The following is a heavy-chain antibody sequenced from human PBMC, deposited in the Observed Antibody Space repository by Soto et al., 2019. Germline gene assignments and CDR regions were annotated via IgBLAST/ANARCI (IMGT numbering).Heavy chain of an antibody. CDR2: IIPIFGTA. V-gene: IGHV1-69*12. J-gene: IGHJ6*02. CDR3: ARDKYLVLRSLEWFTDYGMDV. CDR1: GGTFSSYA. D-gene: IGHD3-3*01. Sequence: QVQLVQSGAEVKKPGSSVKVSCKASGGTFSSYAISWVRQAPGQGLEWMGGIIPIFGTANYAQKFQGRVTITADESTSTAYMELSSLRSEDTAVYYCARDKYLVLRSLEWFTDYGMDVWGQGTTVTVSS.